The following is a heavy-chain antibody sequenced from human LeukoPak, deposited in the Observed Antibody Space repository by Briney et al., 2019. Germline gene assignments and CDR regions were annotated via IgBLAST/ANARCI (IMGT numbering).Heavy chain of an antibody. CDR3: ARPVGTYYYYYMDV. Sequence: PGGSLRLSCAASGFTFSTYGMHWVRQAPGKGLEWVAFIRYDGRNKYYADSVKGRFTISRDNSKNTLYLQMNSLRAEDTAVYYCARPVGTYYYYYMDVWGKGTTVTISS. J-gene: IGHJ6*03. CDR1: GFTFSTYG. CDR2: IRYDGRNK. D-gene: IGHD1-26*01. V-gene: IGHV3-30*02.